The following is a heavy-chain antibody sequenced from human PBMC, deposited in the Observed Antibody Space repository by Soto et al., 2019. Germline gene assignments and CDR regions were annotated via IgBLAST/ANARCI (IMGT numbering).Heavy chain of an antibody. V-gene: IGHV5-51*01. Sequence: GESLKISCXGSGYSFTTYWIGWVRQMPGKGLEWMGIIYPGDSDIRYSPSFQGQVTISADKSITTAYLQWSSLKASDTAMYYCARQELGVGPVHWGQGTVVTSPQ. D-gene: IGHD3-16*01. J-gene: IGHJ4*02. CDR2: IYPGDSDI. CDR1: GYSFTTYW. CDR3: ARQELGVGPVH.